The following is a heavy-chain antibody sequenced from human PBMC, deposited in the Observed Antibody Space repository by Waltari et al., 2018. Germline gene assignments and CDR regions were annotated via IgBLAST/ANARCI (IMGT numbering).Heavy chain of an antibody. CDR1: GDSVSSNSAA. CDR3: ARDRVTMVRGVPLGYFDL. J-gene: IGHJ2*01. CDR2: TYYRSKWYN. D-gene: IGHD3-10*01. Sequence: QVQLQQSGPGLVKPSQTLSLTCAISGDSVSSNSAAWNWIRQSPSRDLEWLGRTYYRSKWYNDYAVSVKSRITINPDTSKNQFSLQLNSVTPEDTAVYYCARDRVTMVRGVPLGYFDLWGRGTLVTVSS. V-gene: IGHV6-1*01.